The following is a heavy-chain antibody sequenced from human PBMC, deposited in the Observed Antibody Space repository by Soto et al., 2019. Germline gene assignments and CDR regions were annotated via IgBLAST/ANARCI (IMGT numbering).Heavy chain of an antibody. D-gene: IGHD6-13*01. J-gene: IGHJ1*01. CDR3: AKDPGQQLVQGY. V-gene: IGHV3-23*01. CDR1: GFTFSSYA. Sequence: AGGSLRLSCAASGFTFSSYAMGWVRQGPGKGLEWVAVVSIGGSTHYADSVRGRFTISRDNSKNTLSLKMNSLTAEDTAVYYCAKDPGQQLVQGYWGQGTLVTFSS. CDR2: VSIGGST.